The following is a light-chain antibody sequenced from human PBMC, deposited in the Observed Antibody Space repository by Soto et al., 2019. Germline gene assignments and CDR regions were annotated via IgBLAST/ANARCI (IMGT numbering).Light chain of an antibody. CDR1: QGINIW. CDR2: GAS. J-gene: IGKJ4*01. V-gene: IGKV1-12*01. Sequence: DIQMTQSPSSISASVVDRVTITCRASQGINIWLAWYQQKPGKAPRLLIYGASSLQSGVPLRFSGNGSGTDFTLTISSLQPEDFGDYYCQQANNMPLTFGGGTKVDI. CDR3: QQANNMPLT.